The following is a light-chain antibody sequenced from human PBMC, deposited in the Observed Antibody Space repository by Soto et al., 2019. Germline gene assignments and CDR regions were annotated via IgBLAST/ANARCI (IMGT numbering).Light chain of an antibody. CDR3: QQSYRTPPFN. J-gene: IGKJ3*01. Sequence: DIQMTQSPSPLSASVGDRVYITCRTSQSINTFLNWYQAKPGKAPKLLIYDASNLGNGVPSRFSGSGSGTDFTLTISSLQPEDSATYYCQQSYRTPPFNFGPGTRVDI. CDR1: QSINTF. CDR2: DAS. V-gene: IGKV1-39*01.